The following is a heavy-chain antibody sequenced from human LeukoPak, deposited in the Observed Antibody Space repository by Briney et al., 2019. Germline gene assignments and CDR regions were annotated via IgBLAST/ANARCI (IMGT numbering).Heavy chain of an antibody. Sequence: SETLSLTCSVSGGSFEHYFWSWIRQPPGKGLEWIGYVYYSGSTDYSPSLKSRLTISADTSKNQFSLKLSSVTAADTAVYYWASPRRSHGSGEWGQGTLVTVSS. CDR3: ASPRRSHGSGE. D-gene: IGHD3-10*01. CDR1: GGSFEHYF. CDR2: VYYSGST. J-gene: IGHJ4*02. V-gene: IGHV4-59*01.